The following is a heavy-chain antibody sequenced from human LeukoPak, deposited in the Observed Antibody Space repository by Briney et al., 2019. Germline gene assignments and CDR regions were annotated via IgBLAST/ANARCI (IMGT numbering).Heavy chain of an antibody. CDR1: GFTFSDYY. D-gene: IGHD1-14*01. V-gene: IGHV3-11*01. Sequence: GGSLRLSCAASGFTFSDYYMSWIRQAPGKGLEWVSYIKSSSGPKSYVDCVKGRFTISRDNAKNSLYLQMNSLRAEDTAVYYCARAALDSRNYYYGLDVWGQGTTVTVSS. CDR2: IKSSSGPK. CDR3: ARAALDSRNYYYGLDV. J-gene: IGHJ6*02.